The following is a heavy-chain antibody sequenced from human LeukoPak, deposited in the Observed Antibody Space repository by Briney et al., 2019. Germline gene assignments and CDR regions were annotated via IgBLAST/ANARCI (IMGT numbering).Heavy chain of an antibody. D-gene: IGHD3-10*01. Sequence: GASVKVSCKASGYTFTTYGITWVRQAPGQGLEWMGWISAYNGNTNYAQKLQGRVTMTTDTSTSTAYMELRSLRSDDTAVYYWARGHWEGSGSDYHDQDSWGQGTLVTVSS. CDR2: ISAYNGNT. V-gene: IGHV1-18*01. CDR3: ARGHWEGSGSDYHDQDS. CDR1: GYTFTTYG. J-gene: IGHJ4*02.